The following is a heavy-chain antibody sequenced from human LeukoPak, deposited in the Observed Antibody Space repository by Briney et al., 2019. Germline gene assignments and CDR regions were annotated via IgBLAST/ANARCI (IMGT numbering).Heavy chain of an antibody. V-gene: IGHV3-9*01. D-gene: IGHD6-13*01. Sequence: GGSLRLSCAASGFTFDDYAMHWVRQAPGKGLEWVSGISWNSGSIGYADSVKGRFTISRDNAKNSLYLQMNSLRAEDTAVYYCATNRGVRQQLAPFDYWGQGTLVTVSS. CDR3: ATNRGVRQQLAPFDY. CDR2: ISWNSGSI. CDR1: GFTFDDYA. J-gene: IGHJ4*02.